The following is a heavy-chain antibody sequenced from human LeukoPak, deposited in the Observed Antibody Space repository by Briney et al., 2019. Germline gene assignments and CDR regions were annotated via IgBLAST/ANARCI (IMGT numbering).Heavy chain of an antibody. V-gene: IGHV3-49*04. D-gene: IGHD3-10*01. J-gene: IGHJ5*02. CDR2: IRSKAYGGTT. CDR1: GFTVGDYA. Sequence: GGSLRLSCTASGFTVGDYAMSWVRQAPGKGLEWVGFIRSKAYGGTTEYAASVKGRFTISRDDSKSIAYLQMNSLKTEDTAVYYCTGFMLYYYGSGSYLDPWGQGTLVTVSS. CDR3: TGFMLYYYGSGSYLDP.